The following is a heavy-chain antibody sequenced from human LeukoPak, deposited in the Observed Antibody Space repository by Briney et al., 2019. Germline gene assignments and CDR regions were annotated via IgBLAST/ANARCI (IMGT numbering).Heavy chain of an antibody. CDR2: IIPIFGTA. D-gene: IGHD5-18*01. CDR1: GGTFSSYA. J-gene: IGHJ4*02. Sequence: GASVKVSCKASGGTFSSYAISWMRQAPGQGLEWMGGIIPIFGTANYAQKFQGRVTITADESTSTAYMELSSLRSEDTAVYYCAREGYSYAFAYWGQGTLVTVSS. CDR3: AREGYSYAFAY. V-gene: IGHV1-69*13.